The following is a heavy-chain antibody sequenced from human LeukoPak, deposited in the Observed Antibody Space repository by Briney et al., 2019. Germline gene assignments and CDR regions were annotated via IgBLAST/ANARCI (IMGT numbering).Heavy chain of an antibody. Sequence: SETLSLTCAVYGGSFSGYYWSWIRQPPGKGLEWVGEINHSGSTNYNPSLKSRVTISVDTSKNQFSLKLSSVTAADTAVYYCARREYDYVWGSYRPNWFDPWGQRTLVTVSS. CDR2: INHSGST. D-gene: IGHD3-16*02. J-gene: IGHJ5*02. CDR3: ARREYDYVWGSYRPNWFDP. CDR1: GGSFSGYY. V-gene: IGHV4-34*01.